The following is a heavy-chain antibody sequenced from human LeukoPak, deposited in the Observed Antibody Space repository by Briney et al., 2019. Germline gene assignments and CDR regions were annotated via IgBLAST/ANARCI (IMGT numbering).Heavy chain of an antibody. CDR3: AREITMVRGAPLYGMDV. CDR1: GYTFTSYA. CDR2: INAGNGNT. V-gene: IGHV1-3*01. D-gene: IGHD3-10*01. Sequence: ASVKVSCKASGYTFTSYAMHWVRQAPGQRLEWMGWINAGNGNTKYSQKFQGRVTITRDTSASTAYMELSSLRSEGTAVYYCAREITMVRGAPLYGMDVWGQGTTVTVSS. J-gene: IGHJ6*02.